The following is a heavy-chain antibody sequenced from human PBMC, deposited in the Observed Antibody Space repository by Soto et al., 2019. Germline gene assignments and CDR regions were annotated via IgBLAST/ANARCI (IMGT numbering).Heavy chain of an antibody. CDR1: GYAFTSDA. Sequence: ASVKVSCKASGYAFTSDAMHWVRQAPGQRLEWMGWINAGNGNTKYSQKFQGRVTITRDTSASTVYMELSSLRSEDTAVYYCARDMGFGLSDYWGQGTLVTVSS. CDR3: ARDMGFGLSDY. CDR2: INAGNGNT. D-gene: IGHD3-10*01. J-gene: IGHJ4*02. V-gene: IGHV1-3*01.